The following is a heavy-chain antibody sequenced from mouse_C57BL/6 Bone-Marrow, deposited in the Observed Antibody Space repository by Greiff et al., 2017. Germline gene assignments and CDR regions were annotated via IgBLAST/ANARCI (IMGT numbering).Heavy chain of an antibody. J-gene: IGHJ3*01. V-gene: IGHV14-1*01. CDR2: IDPEDGYT. Sequence: VQLKQSGAELVRPGASVKLSCTASGFNIKDYCMPWVEQRPEQGLEWIGRIDPEDGYTEYAPKFQGQGTMTADTSSNTAYLQLSSLTSEDTAVYYCTAAAPFAYGGQGTLVTVSA. D-gene: IGHD1-2*01. CDR1: GFNIKDYC. CDR3: TAAAPFAY.